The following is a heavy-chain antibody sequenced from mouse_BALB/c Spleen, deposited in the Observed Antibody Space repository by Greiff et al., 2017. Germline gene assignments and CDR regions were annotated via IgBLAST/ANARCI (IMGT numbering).Heavy chain of an antibody. CDR1: GFSFTSYG. D-gene: IGHD1-1*01. Sequence: QVQLKESGPGLVTPSQCLSISCTASGFSFTSYGVHWVRQPPGKGLEWLGVIWAGGSTNYNSALMSRLSISKDNSTSQVFFKMNSLQTDDAAMYYCAGAPSDYGSGYYAMDYWGQGTTVTVSS. CDR3: AGAPSDYGSGYYAMDY. CDR2: IWAGGST. V-gene: IGHV2-9*02. J-gene: IGHJ4*01.